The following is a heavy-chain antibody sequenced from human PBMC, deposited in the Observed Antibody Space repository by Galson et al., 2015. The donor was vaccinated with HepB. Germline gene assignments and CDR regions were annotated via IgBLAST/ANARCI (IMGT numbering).Heavy chain of an antibody. Sequence: SLRLSCAASGFMFGDYSMHWVRQAPGKGLEWVAFITHDGSHIYYLDSVKGRFTISRDNSKNTLYLELSSLRPDDTAFYYCARHFGAALSNNWFDPWGQGTLVTVSS. CDR1: GFMFGDYS. D-gene: IGHD4/OR15-4a*01. J-gene: IGHJ5*02. CDR2: ITHDGSHI. V-gene: IGHV3-30-3*01. CDR3: ARHFGAALSNNWFDP.